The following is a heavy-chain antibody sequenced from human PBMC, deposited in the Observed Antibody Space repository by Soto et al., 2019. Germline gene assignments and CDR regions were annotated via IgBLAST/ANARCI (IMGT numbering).Heavy chain of an antibody. CDR3: ARDPTYYDFWSGDNRFDP. J-gene: IGHJ5*02. D-gene: IGHD3-3*01. CDR2: ISVYNGKT. Sequence: QVQLVQSGAEVKKPGASVKVSCKASGYTFTSSGISWVRQAPGQGLEWMVWISVYNGKTNYAQNLHPRLTLTTDTSTSTAYMELRSLRSDDTAVYYCARDPTYYDFWSGDNRFDPWGQGTLVTVSS. CDR1: GYTFTSSG. V-gene: IGHV1-18*04.